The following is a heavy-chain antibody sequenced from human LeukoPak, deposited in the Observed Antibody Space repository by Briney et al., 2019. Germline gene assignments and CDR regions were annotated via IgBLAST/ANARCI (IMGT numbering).Heavy chain of an antibody. V-gene: IGHV3-30*04. CDR3: AREDIVVVVAAENYFDY. Sequence: GGSLRLSCAASGFTFSSYAMHWVRQAPGKGLEWVAVISYDGSNKYYADSVKGRFTISRDNSKNTLYLQMNSLRAEDTAVYYCAREDIVVVVAAENYFDYWGQGTLVTVSS. CDR1: GFTFSSYA. CDR2: ISYDGSNK. J-gene: IGHJ4*02. D-gene: IGHD2-15*01.